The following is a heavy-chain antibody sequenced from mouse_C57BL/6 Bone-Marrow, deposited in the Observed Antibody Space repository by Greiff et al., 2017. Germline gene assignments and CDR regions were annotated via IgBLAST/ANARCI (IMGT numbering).Heavy chain of an antibody. CDR3: ARPLDSSDYWFAY. CDR2: ISSGGSYT. D-gene: IGHD3-2*02. Sequence: EVKVVESGGDLVKPGGSLKLSCAASGFTFSSYGMSWVRQTPDKRLEWVATISSGGSYTYYPDSVKGRFTISRDNAKNTLYLQMSSLKSEDTAMYYCARPLDSSDYWFAYWGQGTLVTVSA. J-gene: IGHJ3*01. V-gene: IGHV5-6*01. CDR1: GFTFSSYG.